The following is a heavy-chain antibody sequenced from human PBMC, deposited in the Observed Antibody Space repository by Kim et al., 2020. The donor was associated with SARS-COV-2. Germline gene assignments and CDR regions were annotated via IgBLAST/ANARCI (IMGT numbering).Heavy chain of an antibody. D-gene: IGHD3-9*01. CDR2: SSNS. CDR3: ARDPDWLEY. J-gene: IGHJ4*02. Sequence: SSNSYYADSVKGRFTISRDNAKNSLYLQMNSLRDEDTAVYYCARDPDWLEYWGQGTLVTVSS. V-gene: IGHV3-48*02.